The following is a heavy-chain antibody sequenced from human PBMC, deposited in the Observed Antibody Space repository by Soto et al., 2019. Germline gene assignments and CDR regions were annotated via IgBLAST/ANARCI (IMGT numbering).Heavy chain of an antibody. Sequence: SETLSLTCAVYGGSFSGYYWSWIRQPPGKGLEWIGEINHSGSTNYNPSLKSRVTISVDTSKNQFSLKLSSVTAADTAVYYCARTQTRVYCSGGSCYHYYYYGMDVWGQGTTVTVSS. CDR1: GGSFSGYY. CDR3: ARTQTRVYCSGGSCYHYYYYGMDV. V-gene: IGHV4-34*01. D-gene: IGHD2-15*01. CDR2: INHSGST. J-gene: IGHJ6*02.